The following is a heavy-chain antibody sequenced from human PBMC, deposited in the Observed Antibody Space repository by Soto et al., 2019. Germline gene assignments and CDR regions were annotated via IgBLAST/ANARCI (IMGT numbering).Heavy chain of an antibody. Sequence: PXETLSLTCTVSGGSVSSYSWTWVRQPPGKGLEWIGYVYYSGSTHYNPSLKSRVTISLDTSKNQFSLKLTSVTAADTAMYFCASSPPAMVTPNIWGQGTLVTVSS. V-gene: IGHV4-59*02. D-gene: IGHD5-18*01. CDR2: VYYSGST. J-gene: IGHJ4*02. CDR3: ASSPPAMVTPNI. CDR1: GGSVSSYS.